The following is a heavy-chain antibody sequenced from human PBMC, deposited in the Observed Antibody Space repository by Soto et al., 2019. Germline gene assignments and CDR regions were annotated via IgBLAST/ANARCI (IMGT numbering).Heavy chain of an antibody. CDR1: GDSVSSNSAS. D-gene: IGHD3-3*01. CDR2: TYYRSQWYN. CDR3: TRNVGWSWLDS. J-gene: IGHJ5*01. V-gene: IGHV6-1*01. Sequence: SQTLSLTCAISGDSVSSNSASWDWTRQTPSRGLEWLGRTYYRSQWYNDYAVSVKSRMTINPDTSKNQFSLQLTSVTPEDTAVYYCTRNVGWSWLDSWGQGTLVTVSS.